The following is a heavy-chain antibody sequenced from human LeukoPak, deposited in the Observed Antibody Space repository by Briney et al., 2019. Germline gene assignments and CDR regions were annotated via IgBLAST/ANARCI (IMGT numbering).Heavy chain of an antibody. CDR1: GGSISSYY. CDR2: IYYSGST. V-gene: IGHV4-59*01. CDR3: AREGTDKYYYYYMDV. D-gene: IGHD2-15*01. Sequence: SETLSLTCTVSGGSISSYYWSWIRQPPGKGLEWIGYIYYSGSTNYNPSLKSRVTISVDTSKNQFSLKLSSVTAADTAVYYCAREGTDKYYYYYMDVWGKGTTVTVSS. J-gene: IGHJ6*03.